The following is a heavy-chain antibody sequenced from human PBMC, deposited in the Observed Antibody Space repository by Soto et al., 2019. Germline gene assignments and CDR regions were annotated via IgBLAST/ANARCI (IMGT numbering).Heavy chain of an antibody. CDR2: INPSGGST. V-gene: IGHV1-46*01. D-gene: IGHD4-4*01. CDR1: GYTFTSYY. CDR3: ARARYSKSYYYYGMDV. Sequence: ASVKVSCKASGYTFTSYYMHWVRQAPGQGLEWMGIINPSGGSTSYAQKFQGRVTMTRDTSTSTVYMELSSLRSEDTAVYYCARARYSKSYYYYGMDVWGQGTTVTVSS. J-gene: IGHJ6*02.